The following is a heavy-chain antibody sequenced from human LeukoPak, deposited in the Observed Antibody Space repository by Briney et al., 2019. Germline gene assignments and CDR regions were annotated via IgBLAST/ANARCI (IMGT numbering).Heavy chain of an antibody. CDR2: INHRGST. Sequence: SETLSLTCAVSGGSFSGYYWSWIRQPPGKGLEWVGEINHRGSTKYNPALKSRITISVDRTKIQFSLNLNSVTAADTAVYYCARDSGYYYDSSGDWGQGTLVTVSS. J-gene: IGHJ4*02. D-gene: IGHD3-22*01. CDR3: ARDSGYYYDSSGD. V-gene: IGHV4-34*01. CDR1: GGSFSGYY.